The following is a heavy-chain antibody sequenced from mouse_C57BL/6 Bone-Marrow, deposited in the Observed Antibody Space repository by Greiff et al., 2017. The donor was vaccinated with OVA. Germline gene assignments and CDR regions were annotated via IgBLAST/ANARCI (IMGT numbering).Heavy chain of an antibody. Sequence: EVQLQQSGPVLVKPGASVKMSCKASGYTFTDYYMNWVKQSHGKSLEWIGVINPYNGGTSYNQKFKGKATFTVDKSSSTAYMELNSLTSEDSAVYYCATYGRYYFDYWGQGTTLTVSS. J-gene: IGHJ2*01. CDR3: ATYGRYYFDY. CDR1: GYTFTDYY. CDR2: INPYNGGT. D-gene: IGHD1-1*01. V-gene: IGHV1-19*01.